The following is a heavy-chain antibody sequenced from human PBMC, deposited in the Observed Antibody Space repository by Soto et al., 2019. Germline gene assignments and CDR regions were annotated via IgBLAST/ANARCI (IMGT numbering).Heavy chain of an antibody. J-gene: IGHJ3*01. Sequence: EAQLVESGGGSVQPGGSLRLTCAASGFNFNDYAMHWVRHAPRQCLDWVSGVSGDGRDADYADSVKGRITIYSDNTKNSLYLEFSSLRADDTVLYYCENHPVSRFLEWIAAFHLWGPGTMVTVSS. D-gene: IGHD3-3*01. V-gene: IGHV3-9*01. CDR3: ENHPVSRFLEWIAAFHL. CDR1: GFNFNDYA. CDR2: VSGDGRDA.